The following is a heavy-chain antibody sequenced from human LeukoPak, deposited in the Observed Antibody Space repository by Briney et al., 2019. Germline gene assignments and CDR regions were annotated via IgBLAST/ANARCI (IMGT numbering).Heavy chain of an antibody. D-gene: IGHD4-17*01. CDR2: IYSGGST. CDR1: GFTVSSNY. V-gene: IGHV3-66*01. CDR3: ASVMSDYGDYVSFDH. J-gene: IGHJ4*02. Sequence: GGSLRLSCAASGFTVSSNYLRWVRQAPGKGLEWVSVIYSGGSTYYTDSVKGRFTISRDNFKNTVHLQMNSLRAEDTAVYYCASVMSDYGDYVSFDHWGQGTLVAVSS.